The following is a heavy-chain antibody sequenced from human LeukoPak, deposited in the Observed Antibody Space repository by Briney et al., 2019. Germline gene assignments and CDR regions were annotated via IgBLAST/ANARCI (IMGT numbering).Heavy chain of an antibody. CDR3: ARSYDSRGYYYYGMDV. J-gene: IGHJ6*02. Sequence: LETLSLTCTVSGGSISTYYWSWIRQPPGKGLDWIGYIYYTGYTTYHSSLKSRFTISLDTSKNHFSLKLSSVTAADTAVYYCARSYDSRGYYYYGMDVWGQGTTVTVSS. CDR1: GGSISTYY. V-gene: IGHV4-59*01. CDR2: IYYTGYT. D-gene: IGHD3-22*01.